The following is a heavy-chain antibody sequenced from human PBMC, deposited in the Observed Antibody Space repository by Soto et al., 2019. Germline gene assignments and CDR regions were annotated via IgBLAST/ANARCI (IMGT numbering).Heavy chain of an antibody. V-gene: IGHV4-30-4*01. CDR2: IYYSGST. CDR1: GGSISSGDYY. J-gene: IGHJ5*02. Sequence: PSETLSLTCTVSGGSISSGDYYWSWIRQPPGKGLEWIGYIYYSGSTYYNPSLKSRVTISVDTSKNQFSLKLSSVTAADTAVYYCARSTYYDFWSGYTRFDPWGQGTLVTSPQ. D-gene: IGHD3-3*01. CDR3: ARSTYYDFWSGYTRFDP.